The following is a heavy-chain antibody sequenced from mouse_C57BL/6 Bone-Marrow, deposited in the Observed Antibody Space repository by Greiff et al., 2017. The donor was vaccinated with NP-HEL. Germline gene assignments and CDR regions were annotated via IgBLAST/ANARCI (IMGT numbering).Heavy chain of an antibody. CDR2: IYPGDGDT. CDR1: GYAFSSYW. Sequence: VKLVESGAELVKPGASVKISCKASGYAFSSYWMNWVKQRPGKGLEWIGQIYPGDGDTNSNGKFKGKAPLTADKSSRTAYMQLSSLTSEDSAVYFCARYYGSSYYFDYGGQGTTLTVSS. J-gene: IGHJ2*01. CDR3: ARYYGSSYYFDY. V-gene: IGHV1-80*01. D-gene: IGHD1-1*01.